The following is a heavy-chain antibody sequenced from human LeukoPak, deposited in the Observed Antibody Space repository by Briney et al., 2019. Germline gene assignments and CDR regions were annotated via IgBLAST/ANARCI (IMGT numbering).Heavy chain of an antibody. V-gene: IGHV4-39*01. CDR2: IYYSGST. J-gene: IGHJ4*02. D-gene: IGHD2-15*01. CDR1: GGSISSNSYY. CDR3: ATGKDIIVVVAATLEY. Sequence: SETLSLTCTVSGGSISSNSYYWGWIRQPPGQGLEWIGNIYYSGSTYYNPSLKSRVTISVDTSKNQFSLKLSPVTAADTAVYYCATGKDIIVVVAATLEYWGQGTLVTVSS.